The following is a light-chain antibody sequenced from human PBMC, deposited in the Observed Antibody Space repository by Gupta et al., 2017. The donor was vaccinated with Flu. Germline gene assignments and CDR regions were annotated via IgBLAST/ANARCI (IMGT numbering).Light chain of an antibody. J-gene: IGLJ1*01. V-gene: IGLV2-18*02. Sequence: QSAPTQPPSVAGSPGRSVTISCTGTSSDIGSYNHVSWYHQPPGTAPKLMIYEVSNRPSGVPNRFSGSKSGNTASLTISGLQAEDEADYYCSSYTSSSTYVFGTGTKVTVL. CDR3: SSYTSSSTYV. CDR2: EVS. CDR1: SSDIGSYNH.